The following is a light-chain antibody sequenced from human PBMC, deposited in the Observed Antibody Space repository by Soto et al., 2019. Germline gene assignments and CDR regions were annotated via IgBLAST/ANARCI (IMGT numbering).Light chain of an antibody. Sequence: DIVMTQSPDSLAVSLGERATINCKSSQSVLYSSNNKNYLAWYQQKAGQPPKLLIYWASTRESGVPDRFSGSGSGTDFSLTISSQQAEDVEVYYCQQYLSTTLSFGGGTKVEIK. CDR2: WAS. CDR1: QSVLYSSNNKNY. J-gene: IGKJ4*01. CDR3: QQYLSTTLS. V-gene: IGKV4-1*01.